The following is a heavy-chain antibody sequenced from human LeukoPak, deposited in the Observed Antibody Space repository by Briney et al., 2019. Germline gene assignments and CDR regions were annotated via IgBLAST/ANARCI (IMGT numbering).Heavy chain of an antibody. CDR3: ASRVPWSGTYDY. J-gene: IGHJ4*02. D-gene: IGHD3-3*01. CDR1: GGSFSGYY. Sequence: ETLSLTCAVYGGSFSGYYWNWIRQPPGKGLEWVSYISSSSSTIYYADSVKGRFTISRDNAKNSLYLQMNSLRAEDTAVYYCASRVPWSGTYDYWGQGTLVTVSS. V-gene: IGHV3-48*01. CDR2: ISSSSSTI.